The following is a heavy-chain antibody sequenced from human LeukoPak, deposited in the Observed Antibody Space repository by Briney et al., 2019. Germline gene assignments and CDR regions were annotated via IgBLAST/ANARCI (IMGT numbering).Heavy chain of an antibody. D-gene: IGHD5-12*01. V-gene: IGHV4-31*03. CDR1: GSSISSGNYY. Sequence: SETLSLTCTVSGSSISSGNYYWSWIRQHPGKGLEWIGYIYYSGSTYYNPSLKSRVAISVDTSKNQFSLKLSSVTAADTAVYYCATLGGYGGYDHDYWGQGTLVTVSS. J-gene: IGHJ4*02. CDR2: IYYSGST. CDR3: ATLGGYGGYDHDY.